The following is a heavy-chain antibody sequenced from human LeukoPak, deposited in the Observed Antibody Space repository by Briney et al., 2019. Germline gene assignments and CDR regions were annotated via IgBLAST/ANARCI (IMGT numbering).Heavy chain of an antibody. V-gene: IGHV1-46*01. CDR2: INPSGGST. CDR3: AREGGGYCTNGVCYRGEDYYYYMDV. D-gene: IGHD2-8*01. Sequence: ASVKVSCKASGYTFTSYYMHWVRQAPGQGLEWMGIINPSGGSTSYAQKFQGRVTMTRDMSTSTVYMELSSLRSEDTAVYYCAREGGGYCTNGVCYRGEDYYYYMDVWGKGTTVNVSS. J-gene: IGHJ6*03. CDR1: GYTFTSYY.